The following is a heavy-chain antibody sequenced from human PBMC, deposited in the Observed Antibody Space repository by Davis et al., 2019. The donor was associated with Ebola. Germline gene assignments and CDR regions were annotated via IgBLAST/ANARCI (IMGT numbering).Heavy chain of an antibody. J-gene: IGHJ5*02. CDR3: ARHTPGTGDLKYNWFDP. D-gene: IGHD7-27*01. Sequence: PSETLSLTCTVSGGSISSSSYYWGWIRQPPGKGLEWIGSIYYSGSTYYNPSLKSRVTISVDTSKNQFSLKLSSVTATDTAVYYCARHTPGTGDLKYNWFDPWGQGTLVTVSS. V-gene: IGHV4-39*01. CDR1: GGSISSSSYY. CDR2: IYYSGST.